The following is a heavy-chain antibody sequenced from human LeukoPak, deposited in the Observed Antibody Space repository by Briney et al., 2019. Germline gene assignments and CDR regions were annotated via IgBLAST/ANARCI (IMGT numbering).Heavy chain of an antibody. V-gene: IGHV4-34*01. D-gene: IGHD2-2*01. Sequence: SETLSLTCAVYGGSFSGYYWSWIRQPPGKGLEWIGEINHSGSTHYNPSLQSRVTISVDTSKTQFSLKLSSVTAADTAVYYCARALAHIVVVPAAKGFDPWGQGTLVTVSS. CDR3: ARALAHIVVVPAAKGFDP. CDR1: GGSFSGYY. J-gene: IGHJ5*02. CDR2: INHSGST.